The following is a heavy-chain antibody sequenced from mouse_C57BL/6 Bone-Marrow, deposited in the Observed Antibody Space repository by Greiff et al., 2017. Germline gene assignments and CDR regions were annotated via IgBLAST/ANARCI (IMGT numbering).Heavy chain of an antibody. CDR1: GFTFSDYY. CDR2: ISNGGGST. D-gene: IGHD1-1*01. CDR3: ARQPGSTWYFDV. Sequence: DVQLVESGGGLVQPGGSLKLSCAASGFTFSDYYMYWVRQTPEKRLEWVAYISNGGGSTYYPDTVKGRFTISRDNAKNTLYLQMSRLKSEDTAMYYCARQPGSTWYFDVWGTGTTVTVSS. V-gene: IGHV5-12*01. J-gene: IGHJ1*03.